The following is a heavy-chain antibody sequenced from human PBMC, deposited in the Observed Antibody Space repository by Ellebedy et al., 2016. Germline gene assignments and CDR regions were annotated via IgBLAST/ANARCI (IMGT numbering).Heavy chain of an antibody. V-gene: IGHV4-59*01. CDR3: ASGGSDI. CDR2: IYYSGST. J-gene: IGHJ3*02. D-gene: IGHD3-16*01. Sequence: SETLSLXXTVSGGSISSYYWNWIRQPPGKGLEWIGNIYYSGSTNYNPSLKGRVTISVDTSKKQFSLKLTSVTAADTAVYYCASGGSDIWGQGTMVTVSS. CDR1: GGSISSYY.